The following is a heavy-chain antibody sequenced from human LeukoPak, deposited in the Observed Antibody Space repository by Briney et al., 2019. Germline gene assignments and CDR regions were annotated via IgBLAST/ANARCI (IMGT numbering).Heavy chain of an antibody. J-gene: IGHJ4*02. CDR2: ISHTGHT. CDR3: ARGPYSSDADY. D-gene: IGHD6-25*01. Sequence: PSETLSLTCAVYGGSFTSYYWSWIRQPPGKGLEWIGEISHTGHTNYNPSLKSRVTMSVETSKNQLSLILTSVTAADTAVYYCARGPYSSDADYWGQGTLVTVSS. CDR1: GGSFTSYY. V-gene: IGHV4-34*01.